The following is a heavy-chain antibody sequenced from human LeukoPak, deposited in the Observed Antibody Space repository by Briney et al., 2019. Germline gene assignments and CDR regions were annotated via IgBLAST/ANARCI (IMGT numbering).Heavy chain of an antibody. V-gene: IGHV5-51*01. CDR3: ARQREGYFDY. CDR2: IYPGDSYT. Sequence: GESLKISCQGSGHSFSSDWIGWVRQMPGKGLEWMGIIYPGDSYTTYSPSFQGQVTISADKSLSTAYLQWSSLKASDTAMYYCARQREGYFDYWGRGTLVTVSS. CDR1: GHSFSSDW. J-gene: IGHJ4*02.